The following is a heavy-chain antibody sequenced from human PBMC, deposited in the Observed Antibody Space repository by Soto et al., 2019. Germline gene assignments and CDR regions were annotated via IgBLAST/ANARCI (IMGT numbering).Heavy chain of an antibody. V-gene: IGHV3-23*01. D-gene: IGHD6-19*01. CDR2: ISGSGGST. Sequence: EVQLLESGGGLVQPGGSLTLSCAVSGFTFSSYAMSWVRQAPGKGLEWVSAISGSGGSTYYADSVKGRFTISRDNSKNTLYLQMNSLRAEDTAVYYCAKWPTVAGTGIFDYWGQGTLVTVSS. CDR3: AKWPTVAGTGIFDY. J-gene: IGHJ4*02. CDR1: GFTFSSYA.